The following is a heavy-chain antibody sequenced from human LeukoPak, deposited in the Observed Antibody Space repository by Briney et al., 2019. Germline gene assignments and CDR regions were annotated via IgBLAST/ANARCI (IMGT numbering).Heavy chain of an antibody. CDR2: ISSSGSTI. D-gene: IGHD3-22*01. Sequence: GGSLRLSCAASGFTFSSYEMNWVRQAPGKGLEWVSYISSSGSTIYYADSVKGRFTISRDNAKNSLYLQMNSLRAEDTAVYYCARESQVSYYYDSSGYKNWFDPWGQGTLVTVSS. V-gene: IGHV3-48*03. J-gene: IGHJ5*02. CDR3: ARESQVSYYYDSSGYKNWFDP. CDR1: GFTFSSYE.